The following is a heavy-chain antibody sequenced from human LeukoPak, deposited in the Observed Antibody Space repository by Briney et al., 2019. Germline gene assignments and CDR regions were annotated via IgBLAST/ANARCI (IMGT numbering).Heavy chain of an antibody. Sequence: ASVKVSCKASGYTFTGYYMHWVRQAPGQGLEWMGWINPNSGGTNYAQKFQGWVTMTRDTSISTAYMELSRLRSDDTAVYYCASHSSGWSPSEYYFDYWGQGTLVTVSP. CDR1: GYTFTGYY. CDR3: ASHSSGWSPSEYYFDY. CDR2: INPNSGGT. D-gene: IGHD6-19*01. V-gene: IGHV1-2*04. J-gene: IGHJ4*02.